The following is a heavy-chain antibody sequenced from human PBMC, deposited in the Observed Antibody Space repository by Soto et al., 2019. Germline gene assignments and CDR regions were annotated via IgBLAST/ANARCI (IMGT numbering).Heavy chain of an antibody. J-gene: IGHJ5*02. CDR2: ISAYNGNT. D-gene: IGHD2-2*02. Sequence: ASVKFSCKPSGYTFTNYGSSWGRQAPAQGLEWMGWISAYNGNTNSAQKHQARVTMTTDTSTCTASMELRVLRSNDTAFYYLGKDSPNCCNSTNCFTWGWFDTWGKGALVTVSP. CDR3: GKDSPNCCNSTNCFTWGWFDT. CDR1: GYTFTNYG. V-gene: IGHV1-18*01.